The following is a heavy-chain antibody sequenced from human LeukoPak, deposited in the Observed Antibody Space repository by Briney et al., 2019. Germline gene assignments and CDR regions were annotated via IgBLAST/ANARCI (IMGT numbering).Heavy chain of an antibody. V-gene: IGHV3-23*01. CDR2: IGASGEST. Sequence: PGGSLRLSCAASGFTFSVAAMTWVRQAPGNGLEWVSLIGASGESTYYADSVKGRFTISRDNSKNTLSLQMNSLRVEDTAVYFCAKDIQLSTWGLGTMVTVSS. CDR3: AKDIQLST. CDR1: GFTFSVAA. J-gene: IGHJ3*01. D-gene: IGHD5-24*01.